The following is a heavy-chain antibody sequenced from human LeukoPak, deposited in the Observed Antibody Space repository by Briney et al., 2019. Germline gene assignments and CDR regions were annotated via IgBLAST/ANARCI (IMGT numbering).Heavy chain of an antibody. CDR3: AKDVEVVVPAATDY. CDR2: ISGSGGST. D-gene: IGHD2-2*01. Sequence: GGSLRLSCAASGFTFSSYAMSWVRQAPGKGLEWVSAISGSGGSTYHADSVKGRFTISRDNSKNTLYLQMNSLRAEDTAVYYCAKDVEVVVPAATDYWGQGTLVTVSS. V-gene: IGHV3-23*01. J-gene: IGHJ4*02. CDR1: GFTFSSYA.